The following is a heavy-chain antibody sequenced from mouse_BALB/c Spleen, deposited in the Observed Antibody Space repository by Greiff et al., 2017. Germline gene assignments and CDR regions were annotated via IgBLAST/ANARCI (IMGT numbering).Heavy chain of an antibody. Sequence: EVKLMESGPGLVKPSQSLSLTCTVTGYSITSDYAWNWIRQFPGNKLEWMGYISYSGSTSYNPSLKSRISITRDTSKNQFFLQLNSVTTEDTATYCGARSDGYYVNWFAYGGQGTLVTVSA. J-gene: IGHJ3*01. CDR1: GYSITSDYA. CDR3: ARSDGYYVNWFAY. V-gene: IGHV3-2*02. CDR2: ISYSGST. D-gene: IGHD2-3*01.